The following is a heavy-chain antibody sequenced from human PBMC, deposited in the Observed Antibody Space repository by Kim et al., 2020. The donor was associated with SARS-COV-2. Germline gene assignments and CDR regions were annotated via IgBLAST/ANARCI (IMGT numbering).Heavy chain of an antibody. Sequence: GGSLRLSCAASGFTFSSYSMNWVRQAPGKGLEWVSSISSSSSYIYYADSVKGRFTISRDNAKNSLYLQMNSLRAEDTAVYYCARVMHPEWIQLWDAFDIWGQGTMVTVSS. J-gene: IGHJ3*02. CDR3: ARVMHPEWIQLWDAFDI. CDR1: GFTFSSYS. CDR2: ISSSSSYI. D-gene: IGHD5-18*01. V-gene: IGHV3-21*01.